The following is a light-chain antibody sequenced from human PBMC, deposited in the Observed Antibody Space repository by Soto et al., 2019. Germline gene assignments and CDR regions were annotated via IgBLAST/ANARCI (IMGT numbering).Light chain of an antibody. CDR3: QQYNNWWT. CDR2: GAS. J-gene: IGKJ1*01. V-gene: IGKV3-15*01. CDR1: QSVSSN. Sequence: EIVMTQSPATLSVSPGERATLSCRASQSVSSNLAWYQQKPGQAPRLLIYGASIRATGIPARFSGSGSGTEFTLTISSLQSEDFAVYYCQQYNNWWTFGQGTKVAIK.